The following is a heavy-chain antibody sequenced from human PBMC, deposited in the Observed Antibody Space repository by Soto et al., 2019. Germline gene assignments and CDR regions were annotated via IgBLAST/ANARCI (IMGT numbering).Heavy chain of an antibody. CDR1: GGSISSSTYY. D-gene: IGHD3-16*01. CDR2: IYYSGTT. J-gene: IGHJ4*02. CDR3: ARLCQCNYGRCYFDN. Sequence: QLQLQESGPGLVKPSETLSLTCTVSGGSISSSTYYWGWIRQPPGKGLEWIGSIYYSGTTYYTSSLKSRLTISVDTSKNQFSLRLSSVTAADTAVYYCARLCQCNYGRCYFDNWGQGTLVTVSS. V-gene: IGHV4-39*01.